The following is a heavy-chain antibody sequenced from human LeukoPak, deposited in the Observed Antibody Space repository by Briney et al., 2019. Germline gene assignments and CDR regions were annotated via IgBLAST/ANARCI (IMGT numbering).Heavy chain of an antibody. V-gene: IGHV4-39*07. CDR1: GGSISSSSYY. Sequence: SETLSLTCTVSGGSISSSSYYWGWIRQPPGKGLEWIGSIYYSGSTYYNPSLKSRVTISVDTSKNQFSLKLSSVTAADTAVYYCAREVHYYDSSGYGIDYWGQGTLVTVSS. CDR3: AREVHYYDSSGYGIDY. CDR2: IYYSGST. J-gene: IGHJ4*02. D-gene: IGHD3-22*01.